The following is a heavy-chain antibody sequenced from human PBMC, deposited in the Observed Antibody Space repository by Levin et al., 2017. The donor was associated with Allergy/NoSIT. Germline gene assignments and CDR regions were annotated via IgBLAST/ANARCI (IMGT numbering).Heavy chain of an antibody. Sequence: SESGPTLVKPTQTLTLTCTFSGFSLSTSGMSVSWIRQPPGKALEWLARIDWDYDKYYSTSLNTRLTISEDSSKHQVVLTMTNMDPVDTATYYCARMPIAAGSKYFEYWGQGTLVTVSS. J-gene: IGHJ4*02. CDR1: GFSLSTSGMS. V-gene: IGHV2-70*11. D-gene: IGHD6-13*01. CDR2: IDWDYDK. CDR3: ARMPIAAGSKYFEY.